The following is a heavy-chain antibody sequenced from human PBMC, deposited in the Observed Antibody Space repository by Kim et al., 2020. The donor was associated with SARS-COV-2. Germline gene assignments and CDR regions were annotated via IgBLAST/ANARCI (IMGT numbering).Heavy chain of an antibody. D-gene: IGHD2-15*01. CDR1: GGSISSYY. J-gene: IGHJ4*02. CDR3: ARVRRYVPDYYFYY. Sequence: SETLSLTCTVSGGSISSYYWSWIRQPPGKGLEWIGYIYYSGSTNYNPSLKSRVTISVDTSKNQFSLKLSSVTAADTAVYYCARVRRYVPDYYFYYWGQGTLVTVSS. V-gene: IGHV4-59*13. CDR2: IYYSGST.